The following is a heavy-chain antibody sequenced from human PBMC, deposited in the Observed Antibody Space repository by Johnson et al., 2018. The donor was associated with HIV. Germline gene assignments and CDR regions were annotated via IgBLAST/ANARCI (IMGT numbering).Heavy chain of an antibody. CDR3: ARELSGDAFDI. V-gene: IGHV3-30-3*01. CDR2: ISYDGSNK. CDR1: VFTFSSYA. D-gene: IGHD1-26*01. J-gene: IGHJ3*02. Sequence: QVQFVESGGGVVQPGRSLRLSCAASVFTFSSYAMHWVRQAPGKGLEWVAVISYDGSNKYYADSVKGRFTISRDNSKNTLYLQMNSLRAEDTAVYYCARELSGDAFDIWGQGTMVTVSS.